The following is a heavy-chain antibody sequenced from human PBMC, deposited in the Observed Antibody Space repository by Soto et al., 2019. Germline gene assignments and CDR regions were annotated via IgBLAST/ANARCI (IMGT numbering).Heavy chain of an antibody. V-gene: IGHV4-39*01. CDR2: IYYDGTT. D-gene: IGHD3-3*01. Sequence: QLQLQESGPGLVKPSETLSLTCAVSGDSITSPIYYWDWIRRPPGEGLEWLATIYYDGTTFYNPSLRSRVTMSVDTSNNQFSLRLTSVTAADTAVYYCGRRTRRYDFIDSWGRGTLVTVSS. CDR3: GRRTRRYDFIDS. CDR1: GDSITSPIYY. J-gene: IGHJ5*01.